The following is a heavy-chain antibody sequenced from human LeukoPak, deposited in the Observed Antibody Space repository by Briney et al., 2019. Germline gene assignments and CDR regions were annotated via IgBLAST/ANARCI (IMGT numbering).Heavy chain of an antibody. CDR2: INWNGGST. Sequence: GGSLRLSCAASGFTFDDYGMSWVRQAPGKGLEWVSGINWNGGSTGYADSVKGRFTISRDNAKNSLYLQMNSLRAEDTALYYCARGYYYDSSGYYYGHAYWGQGTLATVSS. CDR3: ARGYYYDSSGYYYGHAY. CDR1: GFTFDDYG. J-gene: IGHJ4*02. V-gene: IGHV3-20*04. D-gene: IGHD3-22*01.